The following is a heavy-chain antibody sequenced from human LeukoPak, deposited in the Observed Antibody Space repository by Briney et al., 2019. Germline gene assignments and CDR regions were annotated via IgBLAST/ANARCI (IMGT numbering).Heavy chain of an antibody. J-gene: IGHJ4*02. V-gene: IGHV4-39*07. CDR2: INYGGDT. CDR1: GDSIKSNNLY. D-gene: IGHD5-18*01. CDR3: ARVDTAMAIDY. Sequence: SETLSLACTVSGDSIKSNNLYWGWIRQPPGKGLEWIGSINYGGDTYYNPSLKSRVTISVDTFKKQFSLKLTSVTAADTAVYYCARVDTAMAIDYWGQGTLVTVSS.